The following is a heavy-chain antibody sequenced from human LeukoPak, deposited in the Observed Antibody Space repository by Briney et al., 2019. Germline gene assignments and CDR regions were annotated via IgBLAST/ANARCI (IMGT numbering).Heavy chain of an antibody. J-gene: IGHJ4*02. D-gene: IGHD5-24*01. CDR3: ARASSKEMAAIGFHY. Sequence: ASVKVSCKASGGTFSSYAISWLRQAPRQGLEWMGGIIPIFGTANYAQKFQGRVTITTDESTSTAYMELSSLRSEDTAVYYCARASSKEMAAIGFHYWGQGTLVTVSS. CDR1: GGTFSSYA. V-gene: IGHV1-69*05. CDR2: IIPIFGTA.